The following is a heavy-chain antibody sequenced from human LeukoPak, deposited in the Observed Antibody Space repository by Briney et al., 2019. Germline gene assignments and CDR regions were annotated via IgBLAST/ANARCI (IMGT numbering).Heavy chain of an antibody. CDR1: GFTFSSYA. Sequence: GGSLRLSCAASGFTFSSYAMSWVRQAPGKGLEWVSAVSDSGGSTYYADSVKGRFTISRDNSKNTLYLQMNSLRAEDTAVYYCARGGSPYYYGSGEFDDYWGQGTLVTVSS. J-gene: IGHJ4*02. D-gene: IGHD3-10*01. V-gene: IGHV3-23*01. CDR2: VSDSGGST. CDR3: ARGGSPYYYGSGEFDDY.